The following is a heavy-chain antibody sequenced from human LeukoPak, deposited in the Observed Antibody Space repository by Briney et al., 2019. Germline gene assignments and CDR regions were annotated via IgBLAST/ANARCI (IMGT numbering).Heavy chain of an antibody. D-gene: IGHD3-22*01. V-gene: IGHV1-69*05. J-gene: IGHJ4*02. CDR2: IIPIFGTA. CDR1: GGTFSSYA. Sequence: GSSVKVSCKASGGTFSSYAISWVRQAPGQGLEWMGGIIPIFGTANYAQKFQGRVTITTDESTSTAYMELSSLRSEDAAVYYCARGDYYDSSGSGDYWGQGTLVTVSS. CDR3: ARGDYYDSSGSGDY.